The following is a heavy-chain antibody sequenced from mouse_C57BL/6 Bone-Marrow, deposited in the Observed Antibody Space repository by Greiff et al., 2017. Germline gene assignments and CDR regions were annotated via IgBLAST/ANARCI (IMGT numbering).Heavy chain of an antibody. CDR1: GFTFSSYG. J-gene: IGHJ2*01. Sequence: EVNVVESGGDLVKPGGSLKLSCAASGFTFSSYGMSWVRQTPDKRLEWVATISSGGSYTYYPDSVKGRFTISRDNAKNTLYLQMSSLKSEDTAMYYCARSYYSKDYWGQGTTLTVSS. D-gene: IGHD2-5*01. CDR3: ARSYYSKDY. V-gene: IGHV5-6*01. CDR2: ISSGGSYT.